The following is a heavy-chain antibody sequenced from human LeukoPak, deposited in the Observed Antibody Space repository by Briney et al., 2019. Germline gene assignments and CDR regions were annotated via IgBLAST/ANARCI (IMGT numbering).Heavy chain of an antibody. D-gene: IGHD2-21*02. J-gene: IGHJ2*01. Sequence: PGGSLRLSCAASGFTVGSNTMSWVRRAPGKGLEWVSAISGSGGSTYYADSVKGRFTISRDNSKNTLYLQMNSLRAEDTAVYYCAKSQRHIVVVTAIPLWYFDLWGRGTLVTVSS. CDR3: AKSQRHIVVVTAIPLWYFDL. CDR2: ISGSGGST. V-gene: IGHV3-23*01. CDR1: GFTVGSNT.